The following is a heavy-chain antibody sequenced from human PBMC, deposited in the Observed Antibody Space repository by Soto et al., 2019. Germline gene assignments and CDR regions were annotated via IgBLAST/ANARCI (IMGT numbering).Heavy chain of an antibody. CDR3: ARVGRYCSSTSCYI. CDR2: IYYSGST. Sequence: PSETLSLTCTVSGGSVSSGSYYWSWIRQPPGKGLEWIGYIYYSGSTNYNPSLKSRVTISVDTSKNQFSLKLSSVTAADTAVYYCARVGRYCSSTSCYIWGQGTLVTVSS. D-gene: IGHD2-2*02. J-gene: IGHJ4*02. V-gene: IGHV4-61*01. CDR1: GGSVSSGSYY.